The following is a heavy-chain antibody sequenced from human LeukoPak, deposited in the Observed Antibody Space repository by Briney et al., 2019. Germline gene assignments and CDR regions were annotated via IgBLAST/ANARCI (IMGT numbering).Heavy chain of an antibody. V-gene: IGHV3-23*01. J-gene: IGHJ3*02. CDR2: ISGSGGST. CDR3: AKDFTQLLWFGESLNAFDI. D-gene: IGHD3-10*01. CDR1: GFTFSSYA. Sequence: GGSLRLSCAASGFTFSSYAMSWVRQAPGKGLEWVSAISGSGGSTYYAGSVKGRFTISRDNSKNTLYLQMNSLRAEDTAVYYCAKDFTQLLWFGESLNAFDIWGQGTMVTVSS.